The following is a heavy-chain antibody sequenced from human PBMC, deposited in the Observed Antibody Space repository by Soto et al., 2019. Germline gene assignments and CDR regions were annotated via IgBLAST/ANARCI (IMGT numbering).Heavy chain of an antibody. CDR3: ARQMVNSGWYYGNWFDP. V-gene: IGHV1-69*06. CDR2: IIPIFNTA. D-gene: IGHD6-19*01. CDR1: GGTFSTYA. J-gene: IGHJ5*02. Sequence: QEQLVQSGAEVKKPGSSVKVSCKVSGGTFSTYAISWVRQAPGKGLEWMGGIIPIFNTAKYAQKFQGRVTITADKSTSTAHMELSSLRSEDTAVYYCARQMVNSGWYYGNWFDPWGQGTLVTFSS.